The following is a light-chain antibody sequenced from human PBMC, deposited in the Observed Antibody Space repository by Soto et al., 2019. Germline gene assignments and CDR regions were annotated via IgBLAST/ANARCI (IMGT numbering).Light chain of an antibody. CDR1: QGISHH. CDR2: HAS. V-gene: IGKV1-9*01. J-gene: IGKJ3*01. CDR3: QQLNTYPVT. Sequence: DIQLTQSPSFLSASVGDRVTITCRASQGISHHLAWYQQKPGKAPSLLLYHASTLQSGVPSRFSGSQSGTEFTLTISSLQPEDFATYYCQQLNTYPVTFGPGTKVDVK.